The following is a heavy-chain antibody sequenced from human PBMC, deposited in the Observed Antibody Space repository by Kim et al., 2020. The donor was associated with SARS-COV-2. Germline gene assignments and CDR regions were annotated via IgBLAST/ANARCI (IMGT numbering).Heavy chain of an antibody. Sequence: GGSLRLSCAASGFTFSSYAMSWVRQAPGKGLEWVSAISGSGGSTYYADSVKGRFTISRDNSKKTLNLQMNSRRAEDTAGYYCAKGRGGELSFDYWGQGTLVTVSS. CDR2: ISGSGGST. J-gene: IGHJ4*02. CDR3: AKGRGGELSFDY. V-gene: IGHV3-23*01. D-gene: IGHD3-16*02. CDR1: GFTFSSYA.